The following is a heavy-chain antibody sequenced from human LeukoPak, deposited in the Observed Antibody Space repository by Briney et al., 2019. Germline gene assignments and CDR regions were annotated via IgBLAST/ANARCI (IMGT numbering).Heavy chain of an antibody. CDR2: ISAYNGNT. V-gene: IGHV1-18*01. Sequence: ASVKVSCKASGYTFASYGISWVRQAPGQGLEWMGWISAYNGNTNYAQKLQGRVTMTTDTSTSTAYMELRSLRSDDTAVYYCARDSLYYYYMDVWGKGTTVTVSS. CDR3: ARDSLYYYYMDV. J-gene: IGHJ6*03. CDR1: GYTFASYG.